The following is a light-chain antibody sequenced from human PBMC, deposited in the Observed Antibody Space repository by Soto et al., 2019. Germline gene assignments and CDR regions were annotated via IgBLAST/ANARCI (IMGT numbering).Light chain of an antibody. CDR3: QTWGTGIQV. V-gene: IGLV4-69*01. J-gene: IGLJ2*01. CDR1: SGHSSYA. Sequence: QSVLTQSPSASASLGASVKLTCTLSSGHSSYAIAWHQQQPEKGPRYLMKLNSDGSHSKGDGIPDRFSGSSSGAERYLTISSLQSEDGADYHCQTWGTGIQVFGGGTKLTVL. CDR2: LNSDGSH.